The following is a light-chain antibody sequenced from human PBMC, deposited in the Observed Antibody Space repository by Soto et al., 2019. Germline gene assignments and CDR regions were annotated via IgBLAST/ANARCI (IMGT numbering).Light chain of an antibody. Sequence: TQSPGTLSSSPGERATLSCRASQSVSSNYLAWYQQQPGQAPRLLIYDASTRATGIPARFSGSGSGTEFTLTISGLQSEDFAIYYCQQYNKWPLITFGQGTRLEIK. J-gene: IGKJ5*01. CDR1: QSVSSN. V-gene: IGKV3-15*01. CDR3: QQYNKWPLIT. CDR2: DAS.